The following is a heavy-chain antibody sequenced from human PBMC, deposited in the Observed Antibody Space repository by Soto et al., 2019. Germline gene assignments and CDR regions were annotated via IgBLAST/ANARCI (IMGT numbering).Heavy chain of an antibody. CDR1: GGSISSGGYY. V-gene: IGHV4-31*03. CDR3: ARDGGWVRYEGDCSSTSCYGMDV. J-gene: IGHJ6*02. D-gene: IGHD2-2*01. Sequence: QVQLQESGPGLVKPSQTLSLTCTVSGGSISSGGYYWSWIRQHPGKGLEWIGYIYYSGSTYYNPSLKSRVTISVDPSKNQFSLKLSSVTAADTAVYYCARDGGWVRYEGDCSSTSCYGMDVWGQGTTVTVSS. CDR2: IYYSGST.